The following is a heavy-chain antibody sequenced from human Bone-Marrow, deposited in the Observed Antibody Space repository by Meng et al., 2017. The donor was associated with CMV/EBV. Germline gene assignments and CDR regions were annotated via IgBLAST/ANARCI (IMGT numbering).Heavy chain of an antibody. CDR3: TRGGKHCTSTSGYTEGYYYYGMDV. Sequence: GESLKISCTASEFTFGAYAMSWVRQAPGKGLEWVGFVRSKPYGDATEYAASVKGRFTISRDDSQSIAYLQMHSLKTEDTAVYYCTRGGKHCTSTSGYTEGYYYYGMDVWGQGTTVTVSS. D-gene: IGHD2-2*02. J-gene: IGHJ6*02. CDR2: VRSKPYGDAT. V-gene: IGHV3-49*04. CDR1: EFTFGAYA.